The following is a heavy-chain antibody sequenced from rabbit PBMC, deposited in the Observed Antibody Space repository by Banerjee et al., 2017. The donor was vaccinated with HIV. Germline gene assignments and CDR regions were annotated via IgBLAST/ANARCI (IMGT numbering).Heavy chain of an antibody. D-gene: IGHD7-1*01. V-gene: IGHV1S45*01. Sequence: QEQLEESGGGLVQPEGSLTLTCTASGFSFSDSYYMCWVRQAPGKGPEWIGCIDAGDSGTTYYASWAKGRFTISKTSSTTVTLQMTSLTAADTATYFCAREGTNNPANYFDLWGPGTLVTVS. CDR2: IDAGDSGTT. J-gene: IGHJ4*01. CDR1: GFSFSDSYY. CDR3: AREGTNNPANYFDL.